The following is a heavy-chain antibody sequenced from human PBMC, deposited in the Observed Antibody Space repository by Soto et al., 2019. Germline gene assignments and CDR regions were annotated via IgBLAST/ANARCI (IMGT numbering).Heavy chain of an antibody. Sequence: GGSLRLSCAASGFTFSSYSVNWVRQAPGKGLEWISYISSGSKTIYYADSVKGRFTVSRDNAKNSQYLQMNSLRDEDTAVYYCTREDILGARSFDYWGQGTLVTVSS. J-gene: IGHJ4*02. CDR3: TREDILGARSFDY. CDR2: ISSGSKTI. V-gene: IGHV3-48*02. D-gene: IGHD1-26*01. CDR1: GFTFSSYS.